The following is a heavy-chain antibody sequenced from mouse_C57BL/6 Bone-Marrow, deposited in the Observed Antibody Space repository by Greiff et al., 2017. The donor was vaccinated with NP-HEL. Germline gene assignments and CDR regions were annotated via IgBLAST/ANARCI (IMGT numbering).Heavy chain of an antibody. CDR1: GYTFTSYW. V-gene: IGHV1-72*01. CDR3: ARNGRCSMDY. CDR2: IDPNSGGT. J-gene: IGHJ4*01. Sequence: VQLQQPGAELVKPGASVKLSCKASGYTFTSYWMHWVKQRPGRGLEWIGRIDPNSGGTKYNEKFKSKATLTVDKPSSTAYMQLSCLTSRDSAVYYCARNGRCSMDYWGQGTSVTGSS. D-gene: IGHD1-1*01.